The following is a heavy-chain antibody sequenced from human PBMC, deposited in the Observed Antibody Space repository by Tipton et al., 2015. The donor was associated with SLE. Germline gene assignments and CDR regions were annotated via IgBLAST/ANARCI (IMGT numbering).Heavy chain of an antibody. V-gene: IGHV3-23*01. CDR1: GFTFRNYA. CDR2: ISGSGGGA. D-gene: IGHD1-1*01. J-gene: IGHJ4*02. CDR3: AKSRWGVLLSATTIYFDW. Sequence: SLRLSCAASGFTFRNYAMSWVRLAPGKALEWFSSISGSGGGAYFPDSVKGRFTISRDNSKNTVYLQLNSLRSEDSAVYYCAKSRWGVLLSATTIYFDWWRQGCLVSVTS.